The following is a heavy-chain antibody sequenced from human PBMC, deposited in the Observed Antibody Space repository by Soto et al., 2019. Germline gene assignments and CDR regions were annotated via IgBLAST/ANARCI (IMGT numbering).Heavy chain of an antibody. D-gene: IGHD2-21*02. CDR1: GGSVSSSNW. V-gene: IGHV4-4*02. Sequence: QVQLQESGPGLVKPSGTLSLTCAVSGGSVSSSNWWSWVRQSPGKGLEWMGEIYHSGSAHYNPSLNSRATISLHKSKNQFSLRLTSVTAADTAVYYCARVPGVVVSADDAFDIWGPGTRVIVSS. CDR3: ARVPGVVVSADDAFDI. J-gene: IGHJ3*02. CDR2: IYHSGSA.